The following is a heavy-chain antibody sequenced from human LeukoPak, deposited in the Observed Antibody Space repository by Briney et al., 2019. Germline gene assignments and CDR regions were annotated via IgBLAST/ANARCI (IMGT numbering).Heavy chain of an antibody. J-gene: IGHJ3*02. CDR3: ARDKGGYYRNAFDI. D-gene: IGHD3-22*01. CDR1: GFIFSNAW. CDR2: IKQDGSEK. Sequence: GGSLRLSCAASGFIFSNAWMNWVRQAPGKGLEWVANIKQDGSEKYYVDSVKGRFTISRDNAKNSLYLQMNSLRAEDTAVYYFARDKGGYYRNAFDIWGQGTMVTVSS. V-gene: IGHV3-7*01.